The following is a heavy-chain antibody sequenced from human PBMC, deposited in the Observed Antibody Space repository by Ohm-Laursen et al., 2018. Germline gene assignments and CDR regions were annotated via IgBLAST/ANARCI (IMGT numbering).Heavy chain of an antibody. V-gene: IGHV3-13*04. J-gene: IGHJ4*02. CDR1: GFTFSGYD. Sequence: SLRLSCAASGFTFSGYDMHWVRQATGKGLEWVSGIGTVGDTYYIGSVKGRFTISRENAKNSFYLQMNSLRAEDTAVYHCARDPVRGLTDYWGQGTLVTVSS. D-gene: IGHD3-16*01. CDR3: ARDPVRGLTDY. CDR2: IGTVGDT.